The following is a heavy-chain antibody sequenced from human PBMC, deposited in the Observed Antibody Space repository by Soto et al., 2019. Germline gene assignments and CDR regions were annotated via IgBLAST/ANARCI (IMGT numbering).Heavy chain of an antibody. CDR2: IYHSGST. CDR3: ARSQKGYCSGGSCYSGYFDL. Sequence: QVQLQESGPGLVKPSGTLSLTCAVSSGSISSSNWWSWVRQPPGKGLEWIGEIYHSGSTNYNPSLKSRVTISVDKSKTQFSLKLSSVTAADTAVYYCARSQKGYCSGGSCYSGYFDLWGRGTLVTVSS. J-gene: IGHJ2*01. D-gene: IGHD2-15*01. CDR1: SGSISSSNW. V-gene: IGHV4-4*02.